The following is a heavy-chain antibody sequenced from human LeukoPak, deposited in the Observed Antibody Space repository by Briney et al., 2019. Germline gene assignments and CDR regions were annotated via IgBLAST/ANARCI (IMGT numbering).Heavy chain of an antibody. D-gene: IGHD2-2*01. Sequence: PGGSLRLSCAASGFTFSDYYMSWIRQAPGKGLEWVSYISSSGSTIYYADSVKGRFTISRDNAKNSLYLQMNSLRAEDTAVYYCAKDLGRQYQLLLAFDFWGQGTVVTVSS. CDR1: GFTFSDYY. CDR2: ISSSGSTI. V-gene: IGHV3-11*04. CDR3: AKDLGRQYQLLLAFDF. J-gene: IGHJ3*01.